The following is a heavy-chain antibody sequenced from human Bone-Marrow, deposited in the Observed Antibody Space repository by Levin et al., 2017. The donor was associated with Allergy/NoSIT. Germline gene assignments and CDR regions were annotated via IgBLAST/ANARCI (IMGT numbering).Heavy chain of an antibody. Sequence: SVKVSCKASGGTFSSYAISWVRQAPGQGLEWMGGIIPIFGTANYAQKFQGRVTITADESTSTAYMELSSLRSEDTAVYYCARTYGSGSSPLLGAGWFDPWGQGTLVTVSS. CDR3: ARTYGSGSSPLLGAGWFDP. V-gene: IGHV1-69*13. D-gene: IGHD3-10*01. J-gene: IGHJ5*02. CDR2: IIPIFGTA. CDR1: GGTFSSYA.